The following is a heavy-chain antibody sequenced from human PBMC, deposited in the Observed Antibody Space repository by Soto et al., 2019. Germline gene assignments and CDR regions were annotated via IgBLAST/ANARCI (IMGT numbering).Heavy chain of an antibody. CDR2: IYHSGST. CDR1: VGSISSGCYS. J-gene: IGHJ4*02. Sequence: QLQLQESGSGLVKPSQTLSLTCAVSVGSISSGCYSWSWIRQPPGKGLEWIGYIYHSGSTYYNPSLKSRVTTSVDRSKNQFSLKLSSVTAADTAVYYCAAGGGLPRYYWGQGTQVTVSS. V-gene: IGHV4-30-2*01. D-gene: IGHD5-12*01. CDR3: AAGGGLPRYY.